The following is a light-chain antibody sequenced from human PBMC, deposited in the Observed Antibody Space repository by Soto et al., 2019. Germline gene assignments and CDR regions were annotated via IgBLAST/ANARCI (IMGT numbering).Light chain of an antibody. CDR3: QQYGSSPPT. CDR2: GAS. CDR1: QSVSTNY. V-gene: IGKV3-20*01. J-gene: IGKJ1*01. Sequence: EIVLTQSPGTLSLSPGERATLSCRASQSVSTNYLAWYQRKPGQAPRLLIDGASSRATGIPDRFSGSGSGTDFTLTITRLEPEDFAVYYCQQYGSSPPTFGQGTKVEIK.